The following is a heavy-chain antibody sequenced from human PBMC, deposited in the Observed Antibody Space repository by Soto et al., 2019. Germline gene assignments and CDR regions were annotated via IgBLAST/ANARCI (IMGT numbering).Heavy chain of an antibody. D-gene: IGHD3-10*01. Sequence: GGSLRLSCAASGFTFDDYAMHWVRQAPGKGLEWVSGISWNSGSIGYADSVKGRFTISRDNAKNSLYLQMNSLRAEDTALYYCAKLVRHAGGNYFDYWGQGTLVTVSS. J-gene: IGHJ4*02. CDR1: GFTFDDYA. CDR2: ISWNSGSI. CDR3: AKLVRHAGGNYFDY. V-gene: IGHV3-9*01.